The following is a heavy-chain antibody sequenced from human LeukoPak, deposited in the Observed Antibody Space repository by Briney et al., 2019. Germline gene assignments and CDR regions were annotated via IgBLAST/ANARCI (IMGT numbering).Heavy chain of an antibody. Sequence: GGSLRLSCEASGFTFNTYSMNWARQAPGKGLEWVSSITSSSSFIYYADSLKGRFTISRDNAKNSLYLQMNSLRAEDTAVYYCAKERRGVIPYFDYWGQGTLVTVSS. V-gene: IGHV3-21*01. CDR1: GFTFNTYS. CDR2: ITSSSSFI. J-gene: IGHJ4*02. D-gene: IGHD3-10*01. CDR3: AKERRGVIPYFDY.